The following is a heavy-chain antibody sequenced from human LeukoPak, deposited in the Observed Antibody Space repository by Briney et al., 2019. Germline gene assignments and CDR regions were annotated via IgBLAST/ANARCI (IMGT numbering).Heavy chain of an antibody. J-gene: IGHJ5*02. CDR3: AKTGGYLVVNNWFDP. Sequence: PGGSLRLSCEASGFTFSSYGMHWVRQAPGKGLEWVSAISGSGGSTYYADSVKGRFTISRDNSKNTLYLQMNSLRAEDTAVYYCAKTGGYLVVNNWFDPWGQGTLVTVSS. CDR1: GFTFSSYG. CDR2: ISGSGGST. D-gene: IGHD2-15*01. V-gene: IGHV3-23*01.